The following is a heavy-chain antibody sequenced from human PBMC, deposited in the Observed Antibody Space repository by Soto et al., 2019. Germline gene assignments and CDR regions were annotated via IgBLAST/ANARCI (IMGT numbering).Heavy chain of an antibody. D-gene: IGHD3-22*01. CDR1: GGSVSSGSYY. CDR2: IYYSGST. CDR3: AREVASIPHTHSSGHYGGSFDY. J-gene: IGHJ4*02. Sequence: KTSETLSLTCTVSGGSVSSGSYYWSWIRQPPGKGLEWIGYIYYSGSTNYNPSLKSRVTISVDTSKNQFSLKLSSVTAADTAVYYCAREVASIPHTHSSGHYGGSFDYWGQGTLVTVSS. V-gene: IGHV4-61*01.